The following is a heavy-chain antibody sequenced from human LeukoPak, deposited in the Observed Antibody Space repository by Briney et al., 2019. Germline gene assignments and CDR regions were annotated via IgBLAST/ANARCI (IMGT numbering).Heavy chain of an antibody. CDR1: GVSISTFY. D-gene: IGHD3-3*01. CDR3: ASPFGGTKISDY. CDR2: IYYSGST. J-gene: IGHJ4*02. V-gene: IGHV4-39*01. Sequence: SETLSLTCTVSGVSISTFYWSWIRQPPGKGLEWIGSIYYSGSTYYNPSLKSRVTISVDTSKNQFSLKLSSVTAADTAVYYCASPFGGTKISDYWGQGTLVTVSS.